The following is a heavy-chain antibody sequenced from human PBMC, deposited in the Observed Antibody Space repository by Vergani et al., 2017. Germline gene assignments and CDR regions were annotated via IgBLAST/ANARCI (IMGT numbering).Heavy chain of an antibody. CDR1: GFTFSSYD. Sequence: EVQLVESGGGLVRPGGSLRLSCAASGFTFSSYDMHWVRQAAGKGLEWVSAIGTAGDPYYPGSVKGRFTISRENAKNSLYLQMNSLRAGDTAVYYCARSSHHSWYFELWGRGTLVTVSS. CDR2: IGTAGDP. CDR3: ARSSHHSWYFEL. V-gene: IGHV3-13*05. J-gene: IGHJ2*01.